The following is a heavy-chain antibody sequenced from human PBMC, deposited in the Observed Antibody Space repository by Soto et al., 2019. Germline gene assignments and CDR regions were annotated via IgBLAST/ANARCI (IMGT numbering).Heavy chain of an antibody. Sequence: ASVKVSCKASGYTFTGYYMHWVRQAPGQGLEWMGWINPNSGGTDYAQKLQGRVTMTRDTSTSTAYMELSRLRSDDTAVYYCASDVGATANSNAFDIWGQGTMVTVSS. CDR3: ASDVGATANSNAFDI. CDR2: INPNSGGT. D-gene: IGHD5-12*01. V-gene: IGHV1-2*02. CDR1: GYTFTGYY. J-gene: IGHJ3*02.